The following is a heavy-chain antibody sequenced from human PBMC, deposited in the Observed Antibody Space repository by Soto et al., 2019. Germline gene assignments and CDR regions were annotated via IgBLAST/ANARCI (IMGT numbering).Heavy chain of an antibody. CDR3: TTDTGIAAAGTDYYYYYGMDV. CDR1: GFTFSNAW. V-gene: IGHV3-15*07. CDR2: IKSKTDGGTT. Sequence: EVQLVESGGGLVKPGGSLRLSCAASGFTFSNAWMNWVRQAPGKGLEWVGRIKSKTDGGTTDYAAPVKGRFTISRDDSKNTLYLQMNSLKTEDTAVYYCTTDTGIAAAGTDYYYYYGMDVWGQGTTVTVPS. D-gene: IGHD6-13*01. J-gene: IGHJ6*02.